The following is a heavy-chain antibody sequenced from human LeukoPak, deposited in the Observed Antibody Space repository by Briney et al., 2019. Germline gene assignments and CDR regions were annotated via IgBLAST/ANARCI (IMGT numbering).Heavy chain of an antibody. CDR2: INPNSGGT. CDR1: GYTFTGYY. V-gene: IGHV1-2*02. Sequence: ASVKVSCKASGYTFTGYYMHWVRQAPGQGLEWMVWINPNSGGTNYAQKFQGRVTMTRDTSISTAYMELSRLRSDDTAVYYCARTGYSGYDPAIDYWGQGTLVTVSS. J-gene: IGHJ4*02. CDR3: ARTGYSGYDPAIDY. D-gene: IGHD5-12*01.